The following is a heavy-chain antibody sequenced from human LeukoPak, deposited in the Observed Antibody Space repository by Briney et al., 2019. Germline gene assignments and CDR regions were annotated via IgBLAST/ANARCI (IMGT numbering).Heavy chain of an antibody. J-gene: IGHJ4*02. CDR3: ARRDYFDY. CDR1: GYTFTSYF. CDR2: INPSGGST. Sequence: VSVKVSCKASGYTFTSYFMHWVRQAPGQGLEWMGIINPSGGSTTYAQKFQGRVTMTRATSTSTVYMELSSLRSEDTAVYYCARRDYFDYWGQGTLVTVSS. V-gene: IGHV1-46*01.